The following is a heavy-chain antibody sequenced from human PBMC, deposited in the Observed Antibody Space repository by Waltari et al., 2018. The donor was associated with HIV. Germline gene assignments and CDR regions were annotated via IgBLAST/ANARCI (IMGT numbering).Heavy chain of an antibody. V-gene: IGHV4-59*08. CDR3: ARQSRGNSVGYDY. J-gene: IGHJ4*02. CDR1: GRPISRYS. Sequence: QAQLQQSGPGLVKPSGPLSLTCPAPGRPISRYSWRWIRQPPGKGLGWIGYIYYRGTTNYNPALKSRLTSSVDTSKNQFSLKLSPVTAADTAVYYCARQSRGNSVGYDYWGQGTLVTVSS. D-gene: IGHD5-12*01. CDR2: IYYRGTT.